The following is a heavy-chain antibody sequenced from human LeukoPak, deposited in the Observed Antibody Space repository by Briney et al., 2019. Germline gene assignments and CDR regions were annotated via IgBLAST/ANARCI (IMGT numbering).Heavy chain of an antibody. V-gene: IGHV4-34*01. CDR1: GGSFSGYY. Sequence: PSETLSLTCAVYGGSFSGYYWSWIRQPPGKGLEWIGEINHSGSTNYNPSLKSRVTISVDTSKNQFSLKLSSVTAADTAVYYCARGKKDSSVYNYYYNGMNAGAKGTTVTASS. D-gene: IGHD3-22*01. J-gene: IGHJ6*04. CDR3: ARGKKDSSVYNYYYNGMNA. CDR2: INHSGST.